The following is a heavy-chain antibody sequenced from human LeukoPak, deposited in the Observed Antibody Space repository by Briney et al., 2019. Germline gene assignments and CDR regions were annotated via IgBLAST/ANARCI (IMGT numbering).Heavy chain of an antibody. CDR1: GGSISSYY. CDR3: ARHVIVPESSGYPLD. D-gene: IGHD3-22*01. V-gene: IGHV4-59*08. CDR2: IYYSGST. Sequence: SETLSLTCTVSGGSISSYYWSWIRQPPGKGLEWIGYIYYSGSTNYNPSLKSRVTISVDTSKNQFSLKLSSVTAADTAVYYCARHVIVPESSGYPLDWGQGTLVTVSS. J-gene: IGHJ4*02.